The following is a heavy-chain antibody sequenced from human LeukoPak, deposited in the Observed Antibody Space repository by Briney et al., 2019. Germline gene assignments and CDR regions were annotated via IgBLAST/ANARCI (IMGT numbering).Heavy chain of an antibody. D-gene: IGHD3-10*01. CDR2: IYYSGST. CDR3: ARVTVGFGSCYKPYDY. V-gene: IGHV4-59*01. CDR1: GGSISSYY. J-gene: IGHJ4*01. Sequence: TETLSLTCTVSGGSISSYYGSWIRQPPGKGLEWIGYIYYSGSTNYNPSLKSRATISVDTYKNQFSLKLSSVPVTGTIVYFSARVTVGFGSCYKPYDYWGDGTLVTVSS.